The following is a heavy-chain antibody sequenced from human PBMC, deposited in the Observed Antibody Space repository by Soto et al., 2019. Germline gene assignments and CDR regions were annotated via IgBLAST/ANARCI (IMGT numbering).Heavy chain of an antibody. CDR3: ARDLGRIDCSGVCYYGMDV. D-gene: IGHD2-15*01. CDR1: GYTFTGYY. CDR2: INPNSGGT. Sequence: ASVKVCCKASGYTFTGYYMQWVRQAPGQGLEWMGWINPNSGGTNYAQKFQGWVTMTRDTSISTAYMELSRLRSDDTAVYYCARDLGRIDCSGVCYYGMDVWGQGTTVTVSS. V-gene: IGHV1-2*04. J-gene: IGHJ6*02.